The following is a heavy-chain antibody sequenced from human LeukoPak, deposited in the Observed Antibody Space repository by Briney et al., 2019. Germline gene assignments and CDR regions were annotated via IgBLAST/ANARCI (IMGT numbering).Heavy chain of an antibody. CDR2: INHSGST. D-gene: IGHD2-2*02. V-gene: IGHV4-34*01. CDR1: VGSFSGYY. J-gene: IGHJ4*02. Sequence: PSETLSLTCAVYVGSFSGYYWSWIRQPPGKGLEWIGEINHSGSTNYNPSLKSRVTISVDTSKNQFSLKLSSVTAADTAVYYCARGQRRGIVVVPAAIRSFDYWGQGTLVTVSS. CDR3: ARGQRRGIVVVPAAIRSFDY.